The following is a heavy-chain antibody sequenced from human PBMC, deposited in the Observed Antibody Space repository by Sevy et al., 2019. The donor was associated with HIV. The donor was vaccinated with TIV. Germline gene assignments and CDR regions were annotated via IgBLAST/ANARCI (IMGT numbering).Heavy chain of an antibody. Sequence: ASVKVSCKASGGTFSSYDINWVRQAPGQGLEWMGQIIPIFGTSSYAHTFQGRVTITADESTSTAYMDLSSLRSEDTAVYYCARGGGAVDHGMDVWGQGTTVTVSS. D-gene: IGHD2-21*01. CDR1: GGTFSSYD. CDR2: IIPIFGTS. CDR3: ARGGGAVDHGMDV. J-gene: IGHJ6*02. V-gene: IGHV1-69*13.